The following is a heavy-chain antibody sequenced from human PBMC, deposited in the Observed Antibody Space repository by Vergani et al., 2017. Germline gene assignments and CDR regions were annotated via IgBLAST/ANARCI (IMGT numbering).Heavy chain of an antibody. V-gene: IGHV4-34*01. CDR2: INHSGST. CDR3: ARGSSGQLGAYGMDV. CDR1: GGSFSGYY. J-gene: IGHJ6*02. D-gene: IGHD6-13*01. Sequence: QVQLQQWGAGLLKPSETLSLTCAVYGGSFSGYYWSWIRQHPGKGLEWIGEINHSGSTNYNPSLKSRVTISVDTSKNQFSLKLSSVTAADTAVYYCARGSSGQLGAYGMDVWGQGTTVTVSS.